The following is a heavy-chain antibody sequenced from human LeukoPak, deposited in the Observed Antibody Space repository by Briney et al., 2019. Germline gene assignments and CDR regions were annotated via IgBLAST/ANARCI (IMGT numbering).Heavy chain of an antibody. J-gene: IGHJ4*02. CDR1: GFIFSGYA. CDR2: ITGSGNT. CDR3: AKRPGDSSGWYYFDS. D-gene: IGHD6-19*01. Sequence: PGGSLRLSCAASGFIFSGYATSWVRQAPGEGLEWVSTITGSGNTYYADSVKGRFTISRDNSKNTLYLQMNSLRADDTAVYYCAKRPGDSSGWYYFDSWGQGTLVTVSS. V-gene: IGHV3-23*01.